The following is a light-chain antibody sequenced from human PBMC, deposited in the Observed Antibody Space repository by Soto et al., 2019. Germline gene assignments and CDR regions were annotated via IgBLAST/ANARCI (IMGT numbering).Light chain of an antibody. V-gene: IGKV3-20*01. Sequence: EIVLTQSPGTLSLYPWERATLSCRASQSVSSSYLAWYQQKPGQAPRLLIYGASSRATGIPDRFSGSGSGTDFTLTISRLEPEDFALYYCQQYGKTFGQGTKVDIK. CDR3: QQYGKT. CDR2: GAS. J-gene: IGKJ2*01. CDR1: QSVSSSY.